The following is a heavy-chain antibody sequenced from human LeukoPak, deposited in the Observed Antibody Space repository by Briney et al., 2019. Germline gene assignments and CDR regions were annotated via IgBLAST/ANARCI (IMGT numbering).Heavy chain of an antibody. CDR2: IDPKSGGT. J-gene: IGHJ4*02. CDR3: VRDASVSADY. Sequence: ASVKVSCKASGYTFTGYYMHWVRQAPGQGLEWMGRIDPKSGGTSYAQKFQGRVTMTRDTSISTAYMELTSLKSDDTAVYYCVRDASVSADYWGQGTLVTVSS. V-gene: IGHV1-2*06. CDR1: GYTFTGYY. D-gene: IGHD5/OR15-5a*01.